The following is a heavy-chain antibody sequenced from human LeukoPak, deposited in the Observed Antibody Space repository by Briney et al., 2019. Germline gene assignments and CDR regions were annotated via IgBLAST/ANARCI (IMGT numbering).Heavy chain of an antibody. CDR2: ISGSGTGT. D-gene: IGHD1-7*01. CDR3: AKEGGTGTRFDY. V-gene: IGHV3-23*01. Sequence: PGGSLRLSCAASGFTFGSYAMGWVRQAPGKGLYWVSAISGSGTGTYYADSVKGRFIISRDNSKNTLYLQMSSLRAEDTAVYYCAKEGGTGTRFDYWGQGTLVTVSS. J-gene: IGHJ4*02. CDR1: GFTFGSYA.